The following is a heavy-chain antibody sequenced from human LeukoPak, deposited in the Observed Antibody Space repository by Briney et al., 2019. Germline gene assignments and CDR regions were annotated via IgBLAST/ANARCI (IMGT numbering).Heavy chain of an antibody. CDR3: AKGPVAGTTYYFDY. CDR1: GFTFNSYA. Sequence: GGSLRLSCAASGFTFNSYAMSWVRQAPGKGLEWVSAISGSGGSTYYADSVKGRFTISRDNSKNTPYLQMNSLRAEDTAVYYCAKGPVAGTTYYFDYWGQGTLVTVSS. CDR2: ISGSGGST. J-gene: IGHJ4*02. D-gene: IGHD6-19*01. V-gene: IGHV3-23*01.